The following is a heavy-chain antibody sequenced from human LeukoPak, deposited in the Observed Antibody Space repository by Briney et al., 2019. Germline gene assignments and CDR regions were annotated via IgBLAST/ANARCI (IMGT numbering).Heavy chain of an antibody. J-gene: IGHJ3*02. CDR1: GGSISSYY. CDR2: IYYSGST. Sequence: SETLSLTCTVSGGSISSYYWSWIRQPPGKGLEWIGYIYYSGSTNYNPSLKSRVTISVDTSKNQFSLKLSSVTAADTAVYYCQAGYGDYLDAFDIWGQGTMVTVSS. CDR3: QAGYGDYLDAFDI. V-gene: IGHV4-59*08. D-gene: IGHD4-17*01.